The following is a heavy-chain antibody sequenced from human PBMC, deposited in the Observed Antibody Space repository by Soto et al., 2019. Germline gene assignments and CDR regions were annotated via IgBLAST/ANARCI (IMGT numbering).Heavy chain of an antibody. D-gene: IGHD4-17*01. CDR2: IYYSGST. CDR3: ARQGWDYYGDYLEPYYFDY. CDR1: GGSISSYY. J-gene: IGHJ4*02. Sequence: SETLSLTCTVSGGSISSYYWSWIRQPPGKGLEWIGYIYYSGSTNYNPSLKSRVTISVDTSKNQFSLKLSSVTAADTAVYYCARQGWDYYGDYLEPYYFDYSCQAPLVTVSS. V-gene: IGHV4-59*08.